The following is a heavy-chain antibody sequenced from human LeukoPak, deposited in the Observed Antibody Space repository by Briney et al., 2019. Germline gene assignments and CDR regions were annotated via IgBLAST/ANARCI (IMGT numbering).Heavy chain of an antibody. V-gene: IGHV3-66*02. D-gene: IGHD2-2*01. Sequence: GGSLRLSCAASGLTVSSNYMSWVRQAPGKGLEWVSIIHSGGSTYYADSVKGRFTISRDNSKNTVYLQMNSLRAEDTAVYYCAREYLSDRRFDPWGQGTLVTVSS. CDR2: IHSGGST. CDR3: AREYLSDRRFDP. J-gene: IGHJ5*02. CDR1: GLTVSSNY.